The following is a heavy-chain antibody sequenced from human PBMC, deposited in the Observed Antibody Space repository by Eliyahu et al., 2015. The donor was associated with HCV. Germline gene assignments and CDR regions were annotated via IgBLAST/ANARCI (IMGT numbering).Heavy chain of an antibody. Sequence: EVQLVESGGVVVQPGGSLRLSCAASGFTFDVLPMHWVRQAPGKGLEWVSLISWDGGSTYYADSVKGRFTISRDNSKNSLYLQMNSLRAEDTALYYCAKERRGWYYYYGMDVWGQGTTVTVSS. CDR1: GFTFDVLP. CDR3: AKERRGWYYYYGMDV. CDR2: ISWDGGST. D-gene: IGHD6-19*01. V-gene: IGHV3-43D*03. J-gene: IGHJ6*02.